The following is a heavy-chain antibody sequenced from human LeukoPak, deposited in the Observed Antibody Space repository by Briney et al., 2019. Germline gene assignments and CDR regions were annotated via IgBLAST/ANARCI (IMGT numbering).Heavy chain of an antibody. J-gene: IGHJ4*02. CDR3: ASAVGAVRIDY. CDR1: GGSISSSSYY. D-gene: IGHD6-13*01. CDR2: IYYSGST. V-gene: IGHV4-39*07. Sequence: SETLSLTCTVSGGSISSSSYYWGWIRQPPGKGLEWIGSIYYSGSTYYNPSLKSRVTISVDTSKNQFSLKLSSVTAADTAVYYCASAVGAVRIDYWGQGTLVTVSS.